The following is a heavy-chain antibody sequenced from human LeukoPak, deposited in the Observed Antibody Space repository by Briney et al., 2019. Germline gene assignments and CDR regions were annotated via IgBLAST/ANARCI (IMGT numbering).Heavy chain of an antibody. D-gene: IGHD1-14*01. V-gene: IGHV3-33*06. J-gene: IGHJ4*02. CDR2: IWNDGSNL. CDR3: AKDREWDDFAEYDY. CDR1: GFTFSSYG. Sequence: GSLRLSCAASGFTFSSYGMHWVRQAPGKGLEWVAVIWNDGSNLYYADSVKGRFTISRDNSKNTLYLQMNSLRADDTAVYYCAKDREWDDFAEYDYWGQGTLVTVYS.